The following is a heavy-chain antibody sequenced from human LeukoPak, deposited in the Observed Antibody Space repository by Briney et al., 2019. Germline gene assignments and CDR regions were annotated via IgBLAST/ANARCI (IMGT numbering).Heavy chain of an antibody. CDR1: GFTFSSYA. CDR2: ISYDGSNK. D-gene: IGHD3-3*01. Sequence: GGSLRLSCAASGFTFSSYAMHWVRQAPGKGLEWVAVISYDGSNKYYADSVKGRFNISRDNSKNTLYLQMKRLRAEDTAVYYCARDRDSTTYYDFSSGYFPCDYWGQGTLVTVAS. J-gene: IGHJ4*02. CDR3: ARDRDSTTYYDFSSGYFPCDY. V-gene: IGHV3-30-3*01.